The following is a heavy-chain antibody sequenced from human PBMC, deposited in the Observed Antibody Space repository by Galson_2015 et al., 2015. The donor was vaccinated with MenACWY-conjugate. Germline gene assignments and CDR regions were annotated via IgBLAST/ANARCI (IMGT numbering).Heavy chain of an antibody. CDR2: ISPGDSNT. CDR3: ARHPPGGRGMDV. CDR1: GYSFTPYW. Sequence: QSGAEVKKPGESLQISCKTTGYSFTPYWIAWVRQMPGKGLEWMGLISPGDSNTRYSPSFQGQVTISADNSITTAYLQWNSLQASDTAMYYCARHPPGGRGMDVWGQGTTVTVSS. J-gene: IGHJ6*02. D-gene: IGHD1-26*01. V-gene: IGHV5-51*01.